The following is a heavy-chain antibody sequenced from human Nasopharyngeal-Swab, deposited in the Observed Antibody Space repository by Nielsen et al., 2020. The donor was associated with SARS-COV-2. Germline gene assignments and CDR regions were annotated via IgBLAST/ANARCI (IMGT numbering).Heavy chain of an antibody. CDR2: IWYDGSNK. CDR3: ARESSWPKGGFDY. D-gene: IGHD2-15*01. V-gene: IGHV3-33*01. J-gene: IGHJ4*02. Sequence: WIRQPPGKGLEWVAVIWYDGSNKYYADSVKGRFTISRDNSKNTLYLQMNSLRAEDTAVYYCARESSWPKGGFDYWGQGTPVTVSS.